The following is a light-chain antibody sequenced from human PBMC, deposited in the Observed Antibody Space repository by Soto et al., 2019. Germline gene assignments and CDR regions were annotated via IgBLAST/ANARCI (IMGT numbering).Light chain of an antibody. J-gene: IGLJ1*01. CDR1: NSDVGLYNY. V-gene: IGLV2-14*01. CDR2: EVS. CDR3: SSYTSSRTLV. Sequence: QSALTQPASVSGSPGQSITISCTGSNSDVGLYNYVSWYQHHPGKAPKLIIYEVSDRPSGVSNRFSGSKSGNTASLTISGLQAEDEADYFCSSYTSSRTLVFGTGTKVTVL.